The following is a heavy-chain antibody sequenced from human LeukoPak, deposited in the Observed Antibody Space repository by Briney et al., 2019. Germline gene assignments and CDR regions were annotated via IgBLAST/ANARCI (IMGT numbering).Heavy chain of an antibody. CDR1: GGSISSYY. V-gene: IGHV4-59*01. D-gene: IGHD5-18*01. J-gene: IGHJ4*02. CDR3: ARSHKAMAGEGLFDY. Sequence: RPSETLSPTCTVSGGSISSYYWSWIRQPPGKGLEWIGYIYYSENTNYNPSLKSRVTISVDTSKNQFSLKLSSVTAADTAVYYCARSHKAMAGEGLFDYWGQGTLVTVSS. CDR2: IYYSENT.